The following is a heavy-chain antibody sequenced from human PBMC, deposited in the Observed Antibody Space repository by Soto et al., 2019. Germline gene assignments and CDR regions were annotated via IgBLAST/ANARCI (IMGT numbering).Heavy chain of an antibody. J-gene: IGHJ4*02. CDR1: GYTFTGYY. Sequence: ASVKVSCKASGYTFTGYYMHWVRQAPGQGLEWMGWINPNSGGTNYAQKFQGRVTMTRDTSISTAYMELSRLRSDDTAVYYCARGRAYYYDSSGYYYFDYWRQRTLVTVSS. CDR3: ARGRAYYYDSSGYYYFDY. D-gene: IGHD3-22*01. CDR2: INPNSGGT. V-gene: IGHV1-2*02.